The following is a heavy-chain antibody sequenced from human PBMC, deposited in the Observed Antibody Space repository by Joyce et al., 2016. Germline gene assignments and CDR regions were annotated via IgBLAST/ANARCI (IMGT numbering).Heavy chain of an antibody. J-gene: IGHJ3*02. CDR3: AKADYGDKIDAFDI. V-gene: IGHV3-48*01. Sequence: EVQLVESGGGLVQPGGSLRLSCTDSGFTFSSYSMNWVRQAPGKGLEWVSYISSSSSTIYYADSVKGRFTISRDNAKNSLYLQMNSLRAEDTAVYYCAKADYGDKIDAFDIWGQGTMVTVSS. CDR1: GFTFSSYS. CDR2: ISSSSSTI. D-gene: IGHD4-17*01.